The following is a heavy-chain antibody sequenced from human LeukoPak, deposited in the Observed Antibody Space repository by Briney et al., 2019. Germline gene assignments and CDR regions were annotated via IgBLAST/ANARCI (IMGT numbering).Heavy chain of an antibody. CDR3: ARCFAGYNEYYFDY. Sequence: SQTLSLTCTVSGGSISSGGYYWSWIRQHPGKGLEWIGYIYYSGSTYYNPSLKSRVTISVDTSKNQFSLKLSSVTAADTAVYYCARCFAGYNEYYFDYWGQGTLATVSS. CDR2: IYYSGST. V-gene: IGHV4-31*03. CDR1: GGSISSGGYY. D-gene: IGHD5-24*01. J-gene: IGHJ4*02.